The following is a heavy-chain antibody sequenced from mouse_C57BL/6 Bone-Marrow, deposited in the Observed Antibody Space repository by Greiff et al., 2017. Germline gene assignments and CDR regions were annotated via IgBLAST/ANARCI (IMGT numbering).Heavy chain of an antibody. J-gene: IGHJ4*01. CDR3: TTEGSFYYAMDY. Sequence: VQLQQSGAELVRPGASVKLSCTASGFNIKDYYMHWVKQRPEQGLEWIGRIDPEDGDTEYASKFQGKATITADTSSNTAYLQLSSLTSEDTAVYYCTTEGSFYYAMDYWGQGTSVTVSS. D-gene: IGHD1-2*01. CDR1: GFNIKDYY. V-gene: IGHV14-1*01. CDR2: IDPEDGDT.